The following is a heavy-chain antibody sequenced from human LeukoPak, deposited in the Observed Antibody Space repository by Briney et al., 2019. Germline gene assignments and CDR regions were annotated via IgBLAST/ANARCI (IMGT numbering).Heavy chain of an antibody. D-gene: IGHD3-10*01. CDR3: ARGRGLYYYYYMDV. CDR1: GGSFSGYY. J-gene: IGHJ6*03. V-gene: IGHV4-34*01. CDR2: INHSGST. Sequence: SETLSLTCAVYGGSFSGYYWSWIRQPPGKGLEWIGEINHSGSTNHNPSLKSRVTISVDTSKNQFSLKLSSVTAAGTAVYYCARGRGLYYYYYMDVWGKGTTVTVSS.